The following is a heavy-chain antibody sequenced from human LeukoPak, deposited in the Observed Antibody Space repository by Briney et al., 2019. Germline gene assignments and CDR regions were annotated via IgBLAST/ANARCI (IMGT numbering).Heavy chain of an antibody. D-gene: IGHD6-13*01. CDR2: IYYSGST. CDR1: GGSISSYY. J-gene: IGHJ4*02. V-gene: IGHV4-59*08. Sequence: SETLSLTCTVSGGSISSYYWSWIRQPPGKGLEWIGYIYYSGSTNYNPSLKSRVTISVDTSKNQFSLKLNSVIAADTAVYYCARHSSWPYYFDYWGQGTLVTVSS. CDR3: ARHSSWPYYFDY.